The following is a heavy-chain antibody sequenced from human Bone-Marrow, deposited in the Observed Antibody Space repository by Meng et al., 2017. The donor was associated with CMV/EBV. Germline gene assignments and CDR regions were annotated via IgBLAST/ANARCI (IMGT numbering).Heavy chain of an antibody. CDR1: GGSFSGYS. V-gene: IGHV4-34*01. D-gene: IGHD3-3*01. J-gene: IGHJ4*02. CDR2: INHRGST. Sequence: SETLSLTCADYGGSFSGYSWSWIRQPPGKGLEWIGEINHRGSTNYNPSLKSRVTMSVDTSKSQFSLKLSSVTAADTAVYYCASGKGSKRSIFGVVIAPDYWGQGTLVTVSS. CDR3: ASGKGSKRSIFGVVIAPDY.